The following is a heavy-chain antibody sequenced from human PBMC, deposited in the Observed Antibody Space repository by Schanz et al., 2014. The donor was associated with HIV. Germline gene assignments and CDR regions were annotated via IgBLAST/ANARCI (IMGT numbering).Heavy chain of an antibody. D-gene: IGHD3-16*02. CDR1: GYTFTAYY. CDR2: INPNSGGT. J-gene: IGHJ4*02. CDR3: ATCRCDGELSLLRY. V-gene: IGHV1-2*02. Sequence: QVQLVQSGAEVKKPGASVKVSCKASGYTFTAYYIHWVRQAPGQGLEWMGWINPNSGGTNYAQKFQGRVTMTRDTSISTAYMEMRRLRSDDTAVYYCATCRCDGELSLLRYWGQGTLVTVSS.